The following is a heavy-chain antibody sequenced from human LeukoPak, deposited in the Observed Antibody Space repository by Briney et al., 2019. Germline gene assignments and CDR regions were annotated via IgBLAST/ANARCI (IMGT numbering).Heavy chain of an antibody. Sequence: ASETLSLTCTVSGXSISGFYGGWIRQPPGKGLEWIGFIYYSGSANYNPSLKSRVTMSVDTSKNQFSLKLSSVTAADTAFYYCARDRDSSGWFDYWGQGTLVTVSS. CDR3: ARDRDSSGWFDY. D-gene: IGHD6-19*01. CDR2: IYYSGSA. V-gene: IGHV4-59*01. J-gene: IGHJ4*02. CDR1: GXSISGFY.